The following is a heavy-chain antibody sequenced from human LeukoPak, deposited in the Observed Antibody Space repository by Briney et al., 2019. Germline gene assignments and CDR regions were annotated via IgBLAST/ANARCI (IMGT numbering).Heavy chain of an antibody. CDR3: ARGVDYRNYFDY. Sequence: TLSLTCAVSGGSISSGGYSWSWIRQPPGKGLEWIGYIYHSGSTYYNPSLKSRVTISVDRSKNQFSLKLSSVTAADTAVYYCARGVDYRNYFDYWGQGTLVTVSS. CDR2: IYHSGST. J-gene: IGHJ4*02. D-gene: IGHD4-11*01. CDR1: GGSISSGGYS. V-gene: IGHV4-30-2*01.